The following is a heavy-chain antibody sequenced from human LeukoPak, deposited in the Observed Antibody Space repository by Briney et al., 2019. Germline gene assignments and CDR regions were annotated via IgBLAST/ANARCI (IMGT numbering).Heavy chain of an antibody. Sequence: SETLSLTCAVYGGSFSGYYWSWIRQPPGKGLEWIGEINHSGSTNYNPSLKSRVTISVDTSKNQFSLKLSSVTAADTAVYYCAREVWYCSSTSCYSEYYYYYMDVWGKGTTVTVSS. J-gene: IGHJ6*03. V-gene: IGHV4-34*01. CDR3: AREVWYCSSTSCYSEYYYYYMDV. D-gene: IGHD2-2*02. CDR2: INHSGST. CDR1: GGSFSGYY.